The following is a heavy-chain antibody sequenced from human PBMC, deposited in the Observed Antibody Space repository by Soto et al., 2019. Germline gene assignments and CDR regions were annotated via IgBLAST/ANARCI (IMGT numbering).Heavy chain of an antibody. J-gene: IGHJ4*02. Sequence: TSETLSLTCTVSGGSISSGDYYWSWIRQPPGKVLEWIGYIYYSGSTYYNPSLKSRVTISVDTSKNQFSLKLSSVTAADTAVYYCARGYSSSWQQLYYFGYWGQGTLVTVSS. CDR3: ARGYSSSWQQLYYFGY. D-gene: IGHD6-13*01. V-gene: IGHV4-30-4*01. CDR1: GGSISSGDYY. CDR2: IYYSGST.